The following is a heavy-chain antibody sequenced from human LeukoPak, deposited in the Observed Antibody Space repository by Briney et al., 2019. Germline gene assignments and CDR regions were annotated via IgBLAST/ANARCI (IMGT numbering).Heavy chain of an antibody. CDR1: GGSISSYY. V-gene: IGHV4-4*07. CDR3: ARDRPSSGWYPWFDP. Sequence: SETLSLTCTVSGGSISSYYWSWIRQPAGKGLEWIGRIYTSGSTNYNPSLKSRVTMSVDTSKNQFSLKLSSVTAADTAVYYCARDRPSSGWYPWFDPWGQGTLVTVSS. J-gene: IGHJ5*02. CDR2: IYTSGST. D-gene: IGHD6-19*01.